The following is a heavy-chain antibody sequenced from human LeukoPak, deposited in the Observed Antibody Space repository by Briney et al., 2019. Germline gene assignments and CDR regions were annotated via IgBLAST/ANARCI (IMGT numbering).Heavy chain of an antibody. CDR3: ASILGGTRARGFDL. CDR1: GFTFSNYE. Sequence: PGGSLRLSCAASGFTFSNYEMNWVRQAPGKRLEWLSYITSSGGTIYYADSVKGRFTISRDNAKNSLDLQMNSLRGEDTAVYYCASILGGTRARGFDLWGQGTLVTVSS. CDR2: ITSSGGTI. D-gene: IGHD1-26*01. J-gene: IGHJ4*02. V-gene: IGHV3-48*03.